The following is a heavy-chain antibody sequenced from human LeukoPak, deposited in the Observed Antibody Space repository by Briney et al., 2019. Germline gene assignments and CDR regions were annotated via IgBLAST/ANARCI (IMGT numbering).Heavy chain of an antibody. D-gene: IGHD3-22*01. Sequence: GGSLRLSCAASEFSVGSNYMTWVRQAPGKGLEWVSLIYSGGSTYYADSVKGRFTISRDNSKNTLYLQMNSLRAEDTAVYYCARGDYYDSSGRPSDAFDIWGQGTMVTVSS. J-gene: IGHJ3*02. CDR3: ARGDYYDSSGRPSDAFDI. V-gene: IGHV3-53*01. CDR1: EFSVGSNY. CDR2: IYSGGST.